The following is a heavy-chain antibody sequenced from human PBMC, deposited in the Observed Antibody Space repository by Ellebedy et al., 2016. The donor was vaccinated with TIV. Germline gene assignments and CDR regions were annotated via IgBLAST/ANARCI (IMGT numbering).Heavy chain of an antibody. CDR1: GGSFSGYY. CDR3: ARDRDGRLLKGYYYYMDV. CDR2: IYYTGYT. J-gene: IGHJ6*03. V-gene: IGHV4-34*01. Sequence: SETLSLTCAVYGGSFSGYYWGWIRQPPGKGLEWLGSIYYTGYTYYNPSLKSRVTISVDTSKNQFSLKLSSVTAADTAVYYCARDRDGRLLKGYYYYMDVWGKGTTVTVSS. D-gene: IGHD2/OR15-2a*01.